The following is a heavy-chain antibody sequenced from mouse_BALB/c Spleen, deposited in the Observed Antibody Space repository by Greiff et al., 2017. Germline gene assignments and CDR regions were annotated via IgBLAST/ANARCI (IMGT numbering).Heavy chain of an antibody. V-gene: IGHV1S81*02. Sequence: QVQLQQSGAELVKPGASVKLSCKASGYTFTSYWMHWVKQRPGQGLEWIGEINPSNGRTNYNEKFKSKATLTVDKSSSTAYMQLSSLTSEDSAVYYCARSGNYGGMDYWGQGTSVTVSS. CDR2: INPSNGRT. D-gene: IGHD2-1*01. CDR1: GYTFTSYW. J-gene: IGHJ4*01. CDR3: ARSGNYGGMDY.